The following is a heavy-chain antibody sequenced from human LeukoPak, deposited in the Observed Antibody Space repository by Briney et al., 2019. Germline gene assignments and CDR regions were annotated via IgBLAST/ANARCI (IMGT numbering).Heavy chain of an antibody. J-gene: IGHJ4*02. Sequence: SETLSLTCTVSGGSISSYYWSWIRQPAGKGLEWIGRIDTSGSTNYNPSLKSRVTMSVDTSKNQFSLKLSSVTAADTAVYYCARSSITIFGVVFDYWGQGTLVTVSS. CDR1: GGSISSYY. D-gene: IGHD3-3*01. CDR3: ARSSITIFGVVFDY. CDR2: IDTSGST. V-gene: IGHV4-4*07.